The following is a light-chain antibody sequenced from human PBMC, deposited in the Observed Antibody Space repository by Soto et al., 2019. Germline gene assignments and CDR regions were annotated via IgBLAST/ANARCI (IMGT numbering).Light chain of an antibody. Sequence: EILMTQSPLTLSVSPGEGATLSCRASQTINSNLAWYQQRPGQAPRVLIYGASSRASGIPDRFSGSGSGTDVTLTINRLEPDDFAVYYCQQYKDWPPLTFGGGTRVESK. CDR2: GAS. CDR1: QTINSN. CDR3: QQYKDWPPLT. J-gene: IGKJ4*01. V-gene: IGKV3D-15*01.